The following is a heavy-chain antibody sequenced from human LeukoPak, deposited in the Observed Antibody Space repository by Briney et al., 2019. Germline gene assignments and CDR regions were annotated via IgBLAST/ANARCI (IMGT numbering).Heavy chain of an antibody. D-gene: IGHD2-15*01. Sequence: ASVKVSCKASGYTFTSYDINWVRQATGQGLEWMGWMNPNSGNTGYAQKFQGRVTVTRNTSISTAYMELSSLRSEDTAVYYCARERVCSGGSCYQDYYGMDVWGQGTTVTVSS. CDR1: GYTFTSYD. V-gene: IGHV1-8*01. CDR3: ARERVCSGGSCYQDYYGMDV. J-gene: IGHJ6*02. CDR2: MNPNSGNT.